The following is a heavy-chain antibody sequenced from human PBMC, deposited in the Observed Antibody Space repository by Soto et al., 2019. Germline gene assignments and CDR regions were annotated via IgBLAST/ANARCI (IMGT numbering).Heavy chain of an antibody. CDR1: GGSINTGGYS. CDR2: IYHSGTT. D-gene: IGHD3-22*01. CDR3: ARYRYYESNDDPGYFQH. Sequence: SETLSLTCTVSGGSINTGGYSWSWIRQPPGKGLEWIGYIYHSGTTYYNPSLQSRVTISIDRSKNQFSLRLSSVTAADTAVYYCARYRYYESNDDPGYFQHWGQGTLVTVSS. V-gene: IGHV4-30-2*01. J-gene: IGHJ1*01.